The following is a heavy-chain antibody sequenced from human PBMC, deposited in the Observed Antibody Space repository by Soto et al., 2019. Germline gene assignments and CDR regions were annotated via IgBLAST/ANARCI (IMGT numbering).Heavy chain of an antibody. D-gene: IGHD2-15*01. CDR3: ARGVRYCSGGSCYNWFDP. V-gene: IGHV4-34*01. J-gene: IGHJ5*02. CDR2: INHSGST. Sequence: SETLSLTCAVYGGSFSGYYWSWIRQPPGKGLEWIGEINHSGSTNYNPSLKSRVTISVDTSKNTFSLKRSSVTAADTAVYYCARGVRYCSGGSCYNWFDPWGQGTLVTVSS. CDR1: GGSFSGYY.